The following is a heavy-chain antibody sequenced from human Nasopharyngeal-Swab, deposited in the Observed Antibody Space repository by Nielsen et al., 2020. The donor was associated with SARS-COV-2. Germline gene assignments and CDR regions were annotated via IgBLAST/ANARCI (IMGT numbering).Heavy chain of an antibody. J-gene: IGHJ4*02. V-gene: IGHV4-39*01. CDR3: ARAYYYDSSGYYIRGAYFDY. Sequence: WIRQPPGKGLEWIGSIYYSGSTYYNPSLKSRVTISVDTSKNQFSLKLSSVTAADTAVYYCARAYYYDSSGYYIRGAYFDYWGQGTRVTVSS. CDR2: IYYSGST. D-gene: IGHD3-22*01.